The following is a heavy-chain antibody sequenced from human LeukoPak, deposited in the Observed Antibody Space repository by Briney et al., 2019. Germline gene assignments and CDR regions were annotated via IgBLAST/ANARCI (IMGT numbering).Heavy chain of an antibody. D-gene: IGHD6-19*01. CDR3: ATPTRGGIAVTGTFGH. J-gene: IGHJ4*02. V-gene: IGHV4-34*01. CDR1: GGSFSDYY. CDR2: INHSGAT. Sequence: SETLSLTCAVYGGSFSDYYWSWIRQSPGKGLEWIGEINHSGATNYNPSLKSRVTISVDTSKNQFSLRLTSVSAADTGVYYCATPTRGGIAVTGTFGHWGQGTQVTVSS.